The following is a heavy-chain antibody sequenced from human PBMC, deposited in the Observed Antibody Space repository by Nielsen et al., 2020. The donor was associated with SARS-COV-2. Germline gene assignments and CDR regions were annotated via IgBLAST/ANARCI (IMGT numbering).Heavy chain of an antibody. CDR1: GFTFSSYG. D-gene: IGHD5-12*01. J-gene: IGHJ4*02. V-gene: IGHV3-33*03. Sequence: GGSLRLSCAASGFTFSSYGMHWVRQAPGKGLEWVAVIWYDGSNKYYADSVKGRFTISRDNAKNSLYLQMNSLRAEDTAVYYCAGTEGGSILDYWGQGTLVTVSS. CDR3: AGTEGGSILDY. CDR2: IWYDGSNK.